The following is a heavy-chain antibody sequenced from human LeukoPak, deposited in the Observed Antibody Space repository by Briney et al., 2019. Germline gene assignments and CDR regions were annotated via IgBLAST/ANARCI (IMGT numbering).Heavy chain of an antibody. Sequence: SVKVSCKASGGTFSSYAISWVRQAPGQGLEWMGGIIPIFGTANYAQKFQGRVTITADESTSTAYMELSSLRSEDTAVYYCARDRRDGYNNYYYYYGMDVWGRGTTVTVSS. V-gene: IGHV1-69*01. CDR3: ARDRRDGYNNYYYYYGMDV. J-gene: IGHJ6*02. CDR2: IIPIFGTA. D-gene: IGHD5-24*01. CDR1: GGTFSSYA.